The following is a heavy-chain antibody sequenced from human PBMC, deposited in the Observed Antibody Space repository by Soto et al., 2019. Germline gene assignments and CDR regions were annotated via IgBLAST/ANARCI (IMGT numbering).Heavy chain of an antibody. Sequence: ASVKVSCKASGYTFTSYYMHWVRQAPGQGLEWMGVINPSGGSTSYAQKFQGRVTMTRDTSTSTVYMELSSLRSEDTAVYYCARESKVGWFGELFVDYYGMDVWGQGTTVTVSS. CDR3: ARESKVGWFGELFVDYYGMDV. D-gene: IGHD3-10*01. J-gene: IGHJ6*02. V-gene: IGHV1-46*01. CDR2: INPSGGST. CDR1: GYTFTSYY.